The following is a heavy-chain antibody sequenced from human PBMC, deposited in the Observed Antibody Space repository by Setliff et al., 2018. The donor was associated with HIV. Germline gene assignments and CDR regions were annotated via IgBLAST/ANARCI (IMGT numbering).Heavy chain of an antibody. D-gene: IGHD3-10*01. V-gene: IGHV3-48*02. CDR1: SYSFASYL. Sequence: PGESLKISCKGSSYSFASYLITWVRQAPGKGLDWVAHIGSSNHGIHYTASVQGRFTVSRDNANNLLFLQMNNLRDEDTAVYYCASFYGDYGYWGHGTQVTVSS. CDR3: ASFYGDYGY. CDR2: IGSSNHGI. J-gene: IGHJ4*01.